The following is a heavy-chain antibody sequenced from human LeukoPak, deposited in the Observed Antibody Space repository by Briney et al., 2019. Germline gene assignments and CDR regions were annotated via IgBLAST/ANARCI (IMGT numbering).Heavy chain of an antibody. CDR2: ISGSGDTT. Sequence: AGGSLRLSCVASGFTFSNYAMSWVRQAPGKGLEWVSVISGSGDTTYSADSVKGRFTISRDNSKNTLYYQLDSLTAEDTAVYYCAKDRASATYEYFQYWGQGTQVTVSS. J-gene: IGHJ1*01. CDR1: GFTFSNYA. D-gene: IGHD3-10*01. CDR3: AKDRASATYEYFQY. V-gene: IGHV3-23*01.